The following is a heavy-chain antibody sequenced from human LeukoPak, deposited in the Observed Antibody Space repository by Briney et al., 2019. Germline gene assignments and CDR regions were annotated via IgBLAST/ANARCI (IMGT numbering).Heavy chain of an antibody. V-gene: IGHV1-18*01. CDR3: AGEFIVGASHYYYYYMDV. D-gene: IGHD1-26*01. J-gene: IGHJ6*03. CDR2: ISAYNGNT. Sequence: GASVKVSCKASGYTFTSYGISWVRQAPGQGLEWMGWISAYNGNTNYAQKLQGRVTMTTDTSTSTAYMELRSLRSDDTAVYYCAGEFIVGASHYYYYYMDVWGKGTTVTVSS. CDR1: GYTFTSYG.